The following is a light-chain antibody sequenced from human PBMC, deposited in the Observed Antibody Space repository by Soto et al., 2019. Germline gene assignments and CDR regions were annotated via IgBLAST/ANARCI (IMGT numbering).Light chain of an antibody. Sequence: EIVLTQSPGTLSLSPWERATLSCGASQSVSSSTYLAWYQQKVGQAPRLLIYDASSRATGIPDRFSGSGSGTDFTLTISRLEPEDFAVYYCQQYGSSPITFGQGTRLEIK. CDR2: DAS. CDR1: QSVSSSTY. V-gene: IGKV3-20*01. J-gene: IGKJ5*01. CDR3: QQYGSSPIT.